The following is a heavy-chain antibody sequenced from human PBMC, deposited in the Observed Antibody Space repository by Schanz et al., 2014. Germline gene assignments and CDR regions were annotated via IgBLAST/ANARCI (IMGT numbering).Heavy chain of an antibody. CDR1: GYNITSND. J-gene: IGHJ6*03. V-gene: IGHV1-8*01. CDR2: MNPNSGNT. CDR3: ARLGTGMAVAGSVIDSYYYYMDV. Sequence: QVHLVQSGAEVKKPGASVKASGKASGYNITSNDVTWVRQATGQGLEWIGWMNPNSGNTGYAQKFQGRVTMTRNTSISTAYMELSSLRSEDTAVYYCARLGTGMAVAGSVIDSYYYYMDVWGEGTTVTVSS. D-gene: IGHD6-19*01.